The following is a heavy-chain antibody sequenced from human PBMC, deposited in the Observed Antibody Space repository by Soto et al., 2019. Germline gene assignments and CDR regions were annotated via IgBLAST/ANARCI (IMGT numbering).Heavy chain of an antibody. V-gene: IGHV3-30-3*01. D-gene: IGHD3-9*01. CDR1: GFTFSSYA. CDR3: ARDRHYDILTGYYRGLYYYYGMDV. J-gene: IGHJ6*02. Sequence: SLILSCAASGFTFSSYAMHWVRQAPGKGLEXVAVISYDGSNKYYADSVKGRFTISRDNSKNTLYLQMNSLRAEDTAVYYCARDRHYDILTGYYRGLYYYYGMDVWGQGTTVTVSS. CDR2: ISYDGSNK.